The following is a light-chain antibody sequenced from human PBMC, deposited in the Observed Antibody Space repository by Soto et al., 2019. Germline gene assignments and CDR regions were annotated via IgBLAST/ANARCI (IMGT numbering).Light chain of an antibody. V-gene: IGLV2-14*01. CDR3: FSYTSSNTRV. J-gene: IGLJ3*02. CDR1: SSDVGNYKY. Sequence: QSALTQPASVSGSPGQSITISCTGTSSDVGNYKYVSWYQQHPGKAPKLMIYEVSNRPSGVSNRFSGSKSGNTASLTISGLQAEDETDYYCFSYTSSNTRVFGGGTKLTVL. CDR2: EVS.